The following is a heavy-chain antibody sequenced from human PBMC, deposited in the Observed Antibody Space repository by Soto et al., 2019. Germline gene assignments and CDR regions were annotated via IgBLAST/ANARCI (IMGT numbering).Heavy chain of an antibody. CDR3: VSCVSAHFYS. Sequence: GGSRRLSCAASGFTSAYHGRNWVRQAPGKGLEWVSTIRRKGKNTDYADSGKGRCIISRDNSSNTVDLQMNSLRVEAPAVYYCVSCVSAHFYSWGQGTLVTVSS. V-gene: IGHV3-23*01. J-gene: IGHJ4*02. CDR2: IRRKGKNT. CDR1: GFTSAYHG.